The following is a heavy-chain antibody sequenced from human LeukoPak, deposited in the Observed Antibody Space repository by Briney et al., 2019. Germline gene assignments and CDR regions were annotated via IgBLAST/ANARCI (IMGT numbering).Heavy chain of an antibody. J-gene: IGHJ4*02. CDR3: ARIPLGYSGAYYFDY. D-gene: IGHD5-12*01. Sequence: SETLSLTCTVSRGSISGSIRSYYWSWLRHPPGKGLEWIGYISSSGSVNDNPSLRSRVTISVDTSKNQFFLSLSSVSAADTAVYYCARIPLGYSGAYYFDYWGQGTLVTVSP. CDR2: ISSSGSV. V-gene: IGHV4-4*09. CDR1: RGSISGSIRSYY.